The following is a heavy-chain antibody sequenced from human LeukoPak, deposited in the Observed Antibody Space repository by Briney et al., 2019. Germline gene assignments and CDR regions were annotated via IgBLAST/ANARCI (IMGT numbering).Heavy chain of an antibody. CDR2: IYSGGSI. CDR1: GFIVSSTY. V-gene: IGHV3-53*01. CDR3: ARMNPFSSGYSSNWFDP. Sequence: GGSLRLSCAASGFIVSSTYMTWLRQAPGKGLEWVSVIYSGGSIYYLDSVKGRFTVSRDNSKNTLYLQMNSLRAEDTAVYYCARMNPFSSGYSSNWFDPWGQGTLVTVSS. D-gene: IGHD3-22*01. J-gene: IGHJ5*02.